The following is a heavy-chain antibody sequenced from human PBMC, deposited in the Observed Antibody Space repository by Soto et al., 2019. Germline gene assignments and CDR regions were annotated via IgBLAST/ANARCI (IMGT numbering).Heavy chain of an antibody. J-gene: IGHJ6*02. V-gene: IGHV5-10-1*01. CDR1: GYSFTSYW. D-gene: IGHD2-2*01. Sequence: GESLKISCTGSGYSFTSYWISWVRPLPGKGLEWGGRIVRSDSYTNYSPSFQGHVTISADKSISTAYLQWSSLKASDTAMYYCARHGAVVPAALYGMDVWGQGTTVTVS. CDR2: IVRSDSYT. CDR3: ARHGAVVPAALYGMDV.